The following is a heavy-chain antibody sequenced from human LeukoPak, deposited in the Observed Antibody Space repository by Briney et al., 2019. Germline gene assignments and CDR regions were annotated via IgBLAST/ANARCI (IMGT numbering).Heavy chain of an antibody. J-gene: IGHJ4*02. V-gene: IGHV3-21*01. D-gene: IGHD2-15*01. CDR1: GFSFSEYQ. CDR2: ISSSSSYI. CDR3: ARDGRYCSGGSCYDESYFDY. Sequence: GGSLRLSCAASGFSFSEYQMNWVRQAPGKGLEWVSSISSSSSYIYYADSVKGRFTISRDNAKNSLYLQMNSLRAEDTAVYYCARDGRYCSGGSCYDESYFDYWGQGTLVTVSS.